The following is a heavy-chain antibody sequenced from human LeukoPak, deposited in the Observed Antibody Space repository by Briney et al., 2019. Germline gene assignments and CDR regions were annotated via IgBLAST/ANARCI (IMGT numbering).Heavy chain of an antibody. V-gene: IGHV1-18*01. J-gene: IGHJ2*01. D-gene: IGHD1-26*01. CDR2: ISADKVNT. Sequence: GASVKVSCKASGYTFTSYGFSWVRQAPGQGLEWMAWISADKVNTNYAQKLQGRVIMSADTYTGTAYMELRSLTSDDTAVYYCARGTRGRGDWYFDLWGRGTLVTVSS. CDR3: ARGTRGRGDWYFDL. CDR1: GYTFTSYG.